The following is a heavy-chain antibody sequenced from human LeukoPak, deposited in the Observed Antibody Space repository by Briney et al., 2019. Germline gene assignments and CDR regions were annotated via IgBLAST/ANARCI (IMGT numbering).Heavy chain of an antibody. J-gene: IGHJ6*02. CDR2: INHSGST. CDR3: ARGGHIVVVVAATHGMDV. D-gene: IGHD2-15*01. Sequence: TSEALSLTCAVYGGSFSGYYWSWIRQPPGKGLEWIGEINHSGSTNYNPSLKSRVTISVDTSKNQFSLKLSSVTAADTAVYYCARGGHIVVVVAATHGMDVWGQGTTVTVSS. V-gene: IGHV4-34*01. CDR1: GGSFSGYY.